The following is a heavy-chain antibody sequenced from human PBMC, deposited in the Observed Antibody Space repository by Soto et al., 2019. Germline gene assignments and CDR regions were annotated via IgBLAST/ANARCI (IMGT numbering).Heavy chain of an antibody. J-gene: IGHJ4*02. CDR3: ARESFYDSGGFHGFDY. V-gene: IGHV4-59*01. CDR2: IYYSGST. CDR1: GGSISSYY. D-gene: IGHD3-22*01. Sequence: SETLSLTCTVSGGSISSYYWSWIRQPPGKGLEWIGYIYYSGSTNYNPSLKIRVTISVDTSKNQFSLKLSSVTAADTAVYYCARESFYDSGGFHGFDYWGQGTLVTVSS.